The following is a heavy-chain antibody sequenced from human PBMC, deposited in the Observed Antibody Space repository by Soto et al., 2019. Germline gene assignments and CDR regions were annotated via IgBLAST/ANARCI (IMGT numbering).Heavy chain of an antibody. CDR1: GFTFSSYS. D-gene: IGHD4-17*01. J-gene: IGHJ6*02. CDR3: ARESDYATRRYYYYGMDV. V-gene: IGHV3-48*02. CDR2: ISSSSSTI. Sequence: EVQLVESGGGLVQPGGSLRLSCAASGFTFSSYSMNWVRQAPGKGLEWVSYISSSSSTIYYADSVKGRFTISRDNAKNSLYRQMNSLRDEDTAVYYCARESDYATRRYYYYGMDVWGQGTTVTVSS.